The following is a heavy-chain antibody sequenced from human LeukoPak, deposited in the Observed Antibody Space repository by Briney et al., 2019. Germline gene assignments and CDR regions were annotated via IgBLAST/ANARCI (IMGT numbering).Heavy chain of an antibody. J-gene: IGHJ4*02. CDR1: GGSISSGSYY. CDR3: ARSGKHDILTGKHKLFDY. D-gene: IGHD3-9*01. V-gene: IGHV4-61*02. Sequence: SETLSLTCTVSGGSISSGSYYWSWIRQPAGKGLEWIGRIYTSGSTNYNPSLKSRVTISVDTSKNQFSLKLSSVTAADTAVYYCARSGKHDILTGKHKLFDYWGQGTLVTVSS. CDR2: IYTSGST.